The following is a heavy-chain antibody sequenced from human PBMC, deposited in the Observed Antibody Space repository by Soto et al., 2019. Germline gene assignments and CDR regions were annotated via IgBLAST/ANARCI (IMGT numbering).Heavy chain of an antibody. Sequence: EVQLVESGGGLAKPGGSLRLSCADSGFTFSTYNMNWVRQAPGKGLEWVASISSTSVYMYYSNSLKGRFTISRANAKSSLYLQVNSLRAEDTAVYYCARGWLRDPWMYWGQGTLVTVSS. CDR3: ARGWLRDPWMY. D-gene: IGHD5-12*01. CDR2: ISSTSVYM. CDR1: GFTFSTYN. J-gene: IGHJ4*02. V-gene: IGHV3-21*01.